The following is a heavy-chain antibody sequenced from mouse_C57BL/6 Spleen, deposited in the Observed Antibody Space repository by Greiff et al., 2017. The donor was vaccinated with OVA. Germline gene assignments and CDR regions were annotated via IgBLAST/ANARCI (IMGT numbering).Heavy chain of an antibody. CDR1: GFIFSSYW. D-gene: IGHD2-5*01. Sequence: EVMLVESGGGLVQPGGSMKLSCVASGFIFSSYWMNWVRQSPEQGLEWVAQIRLKSDDYATHYAESVKGRFTISRDDSQSTVYLQMNNLRAEDTGIYYCTSIVTAWGQGTLVTVSA. CDR3: TSIVTA. V-gene: IGHV6-3*01. J-gene: IGHJ3*02. CDR2: IRLKSDDYAT.